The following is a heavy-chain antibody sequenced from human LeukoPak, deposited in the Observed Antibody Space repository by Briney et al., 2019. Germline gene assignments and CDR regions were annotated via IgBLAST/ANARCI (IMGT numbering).Heavy chain of an antibody. J-gene: IGHJ4*02. D-gene: IGHD2-15*01. V-gene: IGHV3-30*04. CDR2: ISYDGSNK. Sequence: GSLRLSCAASGFTFSSYAMHWVRQAPGKGLEWVAVISYDGSNKYYADSVKGRFTITRDNSKNTLYLQMNSLRAEDTAVYYRCLLDYWGQGTLVTVSS. CDR1: GFTFSSYA. CDR3: CLLDY.